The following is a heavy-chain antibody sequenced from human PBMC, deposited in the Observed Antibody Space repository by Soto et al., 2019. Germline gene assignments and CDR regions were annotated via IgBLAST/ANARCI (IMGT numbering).Heavy chain of an antibody. V-gene: IGHV4-59*01. Sequence: PSETLSLTCTVSGGSISSYYWSWIRQPPGKGLEWIGYIYYSGSTNYNPSLKSRVTISVDTSKNQFSLKLSSVTAADTAVYYCARVVGDKRYYFDYWGQGTLVTVSS. CDR1: GGSISSYY. CDR3: ARVVGDKRYYFDY. J-gene: IGHJ4*02. CDR2: IYYSGST. D-gene: IGHD2-15*01.